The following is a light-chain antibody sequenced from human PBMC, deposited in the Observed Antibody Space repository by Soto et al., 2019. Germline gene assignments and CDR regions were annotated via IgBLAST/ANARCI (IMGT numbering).Light chain of an antibody. Sequence: EIVLTQSPGTVSLSPGGIATLAFRASQSVSNNYLAWYQQKPGQAPRLLIYGASNRATGTPDRFSGSGSGTDFTLTISRLEPEDFAVYYCQQYGSSGTFGQGTKVDIK. CDR3: QQYGSSGT. CDR1: QSVSNNY. J-gene: IGKJ1*01. CDR2: GAS. V-gene: IGKV3-20*01.